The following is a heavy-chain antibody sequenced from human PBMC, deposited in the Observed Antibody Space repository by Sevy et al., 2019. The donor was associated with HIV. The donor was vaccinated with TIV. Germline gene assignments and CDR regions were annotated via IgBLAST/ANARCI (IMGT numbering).Heavy chain of an antibody. CDR2: IKGKIYDGTI. D-gene: IGHD2-2*01. Sequence: GGSLRLSCAASGFTFSNAWMSWVRQAPGKGLEWVGRIKGKIYDGTIDYAAPVKGRFSISRDDSKNTLYLQMNSLKTEDTAVYYGTTASCSQEDYYNYWGQGTLVTVSS. CDR1: GFTFSNAW. V-gene: IGHV3-15*01. CDR3: TTASCSQEDYYNY. J-gene: IGHJ4*02.